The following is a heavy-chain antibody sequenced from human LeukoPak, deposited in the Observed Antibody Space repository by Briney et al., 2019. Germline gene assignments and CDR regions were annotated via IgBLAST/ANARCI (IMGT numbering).Heavy chain of an antibody. CDR3: ARDSPKDYCSSTSCYALFDY. V-gene: IGHV3-21*01. CDR1: GFTFSSYS. CDR2: ISSSSYI. D-gene: IGHD2-2*01. J-gene: IGHJ4*02. Sequence: PGGSLRLSCAASGFTFSSYSMIWVRQAPGKGLEWVSSISSSSYIYYADSVKGRFTISRDNAKNSLYLQMNSLRAEDTAVYYCARDSPKDYCSSTSCYALFDYWGQGTLVTVSS.